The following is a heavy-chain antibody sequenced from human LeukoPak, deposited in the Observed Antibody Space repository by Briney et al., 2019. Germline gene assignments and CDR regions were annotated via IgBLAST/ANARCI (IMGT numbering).Heavy chain of an antibody. CDR1: GFIFSSYG. CDR3: AKGKSSSWFDAFDI. J-gene: IGHJ3*02. CDR2: IRYDGSNK. Sequence: GGSLRLSCAASGFIFSSYGMHWVRQAPGKGLEWVAFIRYDGSNKYYADSVKGRFTISRDNSKNTLYLQMNSLKTEDTAVYYCAKGKSSSWFDAFDIWGQGTMVTVSS. V-gene: IGHV3-30*02. D-gene: IGHD6-13*01.